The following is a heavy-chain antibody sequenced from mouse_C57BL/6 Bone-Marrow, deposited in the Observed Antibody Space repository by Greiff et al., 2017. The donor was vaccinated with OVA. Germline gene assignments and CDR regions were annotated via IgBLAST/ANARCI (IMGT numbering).Heavy chain of an antibody. CDR1: GFTFSDYY. V-gene: IGHV5-12*01. D-gene: IGHD2-10*02. Sequence: EVKVVESGGGLVQPGGSLKLSCAASGFTFSDYYMYWVRQTPEKRLEWVAYISNGGGSTYYPDTVKGRFTISRDNAKNTLYLQMSRLKSEDTAMYYCARGGYGNYPFAYWGQGTSVTVSS. CDR2: ISNGGGST. J-gene: IGHJ4*01. CDR3: ARGGYGNYPFAY.